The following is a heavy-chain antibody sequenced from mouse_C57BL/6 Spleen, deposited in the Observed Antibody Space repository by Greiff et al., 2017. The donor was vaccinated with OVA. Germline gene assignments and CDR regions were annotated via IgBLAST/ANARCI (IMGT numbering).Heavy chain of an antibody. CDR3: ARSGRAMDY. CDR1: GYTFTSYW. D-gene: IGHD1-1*01. Sequence: VQLVESGAELVKPGASVKMSCKASGYTFTSYWITWVKQRPGQGLEWIGDIYPGSGSTNYNEKFKSKATLTVDTSSSTAYMQLSSLTSEDSAVYYCARSGRAMDYWGQGTSVTVSS. CDR2: IYPGSGST. J-gene: IGHJ4*01. V-gene: IGHV1-55*01.